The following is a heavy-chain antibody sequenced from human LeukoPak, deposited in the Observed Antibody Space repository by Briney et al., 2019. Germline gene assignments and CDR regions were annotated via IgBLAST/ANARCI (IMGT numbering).Heavy chain of an antibody. CDR1: GFTFSDYY. J-gene: IGHJ4*02. D-gene: IGHD5-18*01. CDR3: ARVRSYGSYYFDY. CDR2: ISSSSSYT. Sequence: PGRSLRLSCAASGFTFSDYYMSWIRQAPGKGLEWVSYISSSSSYTNYADSVKGRFTISRDNAKNSLYLQMNSLRAEDTAVYYCARVRSYGSYYFDYWGQGTLVTVSS. V-gene: IGHV3-11*06.